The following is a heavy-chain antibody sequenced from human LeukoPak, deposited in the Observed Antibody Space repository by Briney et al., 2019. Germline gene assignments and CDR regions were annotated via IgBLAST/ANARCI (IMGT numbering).Heavy chain of an antibody. CDR1: GFTFSSYG. CDR3: AKFEGGLAFFSSWYDDYYYYYMDV. Sequence: HPGGTLRLSCAASGFTFSSYGMSWVRQAPGKGLEWVSAISGSGGSTYYADSVKGRFTISRDNSKNTLYLQMNSLRAEDTAVYYCAKFEGGLAFFSSWYDDYYYYYMDVWGKGTTVTISS. D-gene: IGHD6-13*01. CDR2: ISGSGGST. V-gene: IGHV3-23*01. J-gene: IGHJ6*03.